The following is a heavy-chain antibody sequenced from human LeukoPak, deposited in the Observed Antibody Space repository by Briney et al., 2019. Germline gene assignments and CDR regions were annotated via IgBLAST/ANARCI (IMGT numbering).Heavy chain of an antibody. V-gene: IGHV4-30-4*07. Sequence: PSQTLSLTCAVPGGSISSGGYSWGWIRQPPGKGLEWIGYIYYSGSTYYNPSLKSRVTISVDTSKNQFSLKLSSVTAADTAVYYCARARYCSGGSCYHTPHFDYWGQGTLVTVSS. CDR2: IYYSGST. J-gene: IGHJ4*02. CDR1: GGSISSGGYS. CDR3: ARARYCSGGSCYHTPHFDY. D-gene: IGHD2-15*01.